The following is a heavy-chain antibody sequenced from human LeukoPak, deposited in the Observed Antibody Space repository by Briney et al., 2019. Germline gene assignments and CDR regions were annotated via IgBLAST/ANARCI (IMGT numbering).Heavy chain of an antibody. CDR1: GFSFSNYA. J-gene: IGHJ4*02. CDR3: ARACAGSTSCYPNDHTFDY. CDR2: ISYDGSNQ. D-gene: IGHD2-2*01. Sequence: GGSLRLSCAASGFSFSNYAMHWVRQAPGKGLEWVAVISYDGSNQYYADSVKGRFTISRDNSKNTLYLQMNSLRPEDTAVYYCARACAGSTSCYPNDHTFDYWGQGTLVTVSS. V-gene: IGHV3-30*03.